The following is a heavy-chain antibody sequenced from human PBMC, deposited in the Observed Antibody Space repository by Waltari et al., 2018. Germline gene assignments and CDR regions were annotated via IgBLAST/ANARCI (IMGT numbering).Heavy chain of an antibody. CDR3: ARGWLQVAPPYYYYMDV. Sequence: QVQLLQWGAGLLKPSETLSLTCAVYGGSFRGSYLSWLRQLPGKGLEWLGEINHNASPDYNPSLKSRATISIETSKNQFSLKLDSVTAADTGVYYCARGWLQVAPPYYYYMDVWDRGTAVTVSS. D-gene: IGHD6-19*01. CDR1: GGSFRGSY. CDR2: INHNASP. V-gene: IGHV4-34*01. J-gene: IGHJ6*03.